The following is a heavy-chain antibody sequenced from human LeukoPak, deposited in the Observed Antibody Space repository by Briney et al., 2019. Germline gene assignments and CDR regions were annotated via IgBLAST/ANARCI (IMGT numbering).Heavy chain of an antibody. Sequence: HPGRSLRLSCAASGFTFSSYGMHWVRQAPGKGLEWVAVIWYDGSNKYYADSVKGRFTISRDNSKNTLYLQMNSLRAEDTAVYYCARDGYSSSSGRGGYYYMDVWGQGTLVTVSS. CDR2: IWYDGSNK. CDR1: GFTFSSYG. CDR3: ARDGYSSSSGRGGYYYMDV. J-gene: IGHJ6*03. V-gene: IGHV3-33*01. D-gene: IGHD6-6*01.